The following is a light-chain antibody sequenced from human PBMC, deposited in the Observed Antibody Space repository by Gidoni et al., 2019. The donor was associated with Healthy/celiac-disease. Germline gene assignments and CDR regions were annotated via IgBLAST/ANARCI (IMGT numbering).Light chain of an antibody. CDR2: DAF. Sequence: EFVLTQSPATLSLSPGDRVNLSCRASQCVNNYLAWYQQKPVQAPRLLIYDAFNMATGIPARFSGSGAWTDFTLTISSLEPEDFAVEYCQQRNNWPRTFGQGTTVEIK. CDR1: QCVNNY. CDR3: QQRNNWPRT. J-gene: IGKJ1*01. V-gene: IGKV3-11*01.